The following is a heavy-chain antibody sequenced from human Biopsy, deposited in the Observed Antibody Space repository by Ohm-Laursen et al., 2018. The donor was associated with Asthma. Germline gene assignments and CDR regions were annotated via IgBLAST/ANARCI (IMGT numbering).Heavy chain of an antibody. CDR3: ARTFHFWSPYHAEHYQL. Sequence: GSLRLSCAASGFTFGDYTMSWVRQVPGRGLEWVANIKHDGTEKNHVDSLKGRFTISRDNAKNSLYLQMNSLRPEDTAVYYCARTFHFWSPYHAEHYQLWGQGALVTVSS. J-gene: IGHJ1*01. V-gene: IGHV3-7*01. D-gene: IGHD3-3*02. CDR2: IKHDGTEK. CDR1: GFTFGDYT.